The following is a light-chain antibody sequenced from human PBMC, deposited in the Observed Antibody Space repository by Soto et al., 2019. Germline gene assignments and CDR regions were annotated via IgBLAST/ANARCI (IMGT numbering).Light chain of an antibody. CDR1: QSVSSSY. CDR3: QRRSSWPTEFT. J-gene: IGKJ5*01. CDR2: GAS. V-gene: IGKV3D-20*02. Sequence: EIVLTQSPATLSLSPGERATLSCRASQSVSSSYLAWYQQKPGQAPRLLIYGASSRATGIPDRFSGSGSGTEFDLTLSSIGPEDFAVSSCQRRSSWPTEFTFGQGTRVEIK.